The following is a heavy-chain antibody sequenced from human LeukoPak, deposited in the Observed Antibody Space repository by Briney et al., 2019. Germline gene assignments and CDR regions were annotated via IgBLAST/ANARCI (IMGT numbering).Heavy chain of an antibody. CDR3: ARHSAVVPAAHIDY. J-gene: IGHJ4*02. D-gene: IGHD2-2*01. CDR1: GYSFTSYW. V-gene: IGHV5-10-1*01. CDR2: IDPSDSYT. Sequence: GESLRISCKGSGYSFTSYWISWVRQMPGRGLGWMGRIDPSDSYTSYSPSFQGHVTISADKSIRTAYLQWSSLKASDTAMYYCARHSAVVPAAHIDYWGQGTLVTVSS.